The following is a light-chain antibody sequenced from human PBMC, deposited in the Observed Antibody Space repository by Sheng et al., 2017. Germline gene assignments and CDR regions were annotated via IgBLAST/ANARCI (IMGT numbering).Light chain of an antibody. CDR3: QQYGRSPWT. Sequence: EIVLTQSPGTLSLSPGDRATLSCRASQSVSSSYVAWYQQTPGQAPRLLIYGASSRATGIPDRFSGSGSGTDFTLTISRLEPEDFAVYYCQQYGRSPWTFGQGTKVEIK. J-gene: IGKJ1*01. CDR2: GAS. CDR1: QSVSSSY. V-gene: IGKV3-20*01.